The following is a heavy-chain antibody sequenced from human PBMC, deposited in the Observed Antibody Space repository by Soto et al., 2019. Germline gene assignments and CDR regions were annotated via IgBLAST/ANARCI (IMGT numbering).Heavy chain of an antibody. CDR1: GFTFSSYA. CDR2: ISGNSGSI. D-gene: IGHD6-6*01. CDR3: AKDNEYSSSGWFDP. V-gene: IGHV3-23*01. J-gene: IGHJ5*02. Sequence: GGSLRLSCAASGFTFSSYAMSWVRQAPGKGLEWVSGISGNSGSIGYADSVKGRFTISRDNAKNTLYLQMNSLRAEDTALYYCAKDNEYSSSGWFDPWGQGTLVTVSS.